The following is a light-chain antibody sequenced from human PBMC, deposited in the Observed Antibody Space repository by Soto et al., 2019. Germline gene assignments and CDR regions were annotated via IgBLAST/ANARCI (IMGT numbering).Light chain of an antibody. J-gene: IGKJ1*01. CDR1: QSISRW. CDR3: QQYNDYSTWT. CDR2: DAS. Sequence: DIQMTQSPSTLSASIGDRVTITCRASQSISRWLAWYQQKPGKAPKVLIWDASSLQRGVPSRFSGSGSGTEFTLTISSLQPDDFATYYCQQYNDYSTWTVGQGTKVDIK. V-gene: IGKV1-5*01.